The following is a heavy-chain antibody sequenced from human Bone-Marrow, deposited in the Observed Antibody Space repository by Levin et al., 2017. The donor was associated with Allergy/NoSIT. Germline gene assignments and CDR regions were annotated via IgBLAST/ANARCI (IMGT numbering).Heavy chain of an antibody. CDR3: TRYCTGGRCYLDAFDI. D-gene: IGHD2-15*01. Sequence: GESLKISCAASGFTFSNAWMNWVRKAPGKGLEWVGRIKSKTDGGTTDYAAPVKGRFTISRPDSKNTLYLQMNSLKTEDTAVYSCTRYCTGGRCYLDAFDIWGHGTMVTVSS. CDR2: IKSKTDGGTT. V-gene: IGHV3-15*01. J-gene: IGHJ3*02. CDR1: GFTFSNAW.